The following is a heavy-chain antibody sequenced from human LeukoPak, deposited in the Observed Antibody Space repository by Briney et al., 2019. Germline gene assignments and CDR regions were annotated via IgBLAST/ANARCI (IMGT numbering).Heavy chain of an antibody. CDR2: INPSGGST. V-gene: IGHV1-46*01. CDR3: ARGGSGWNEAYYYYYGMDV. CDR1: GYTFTSYY. J-gene: IGHJ6*02. D-gene: IGHD6-19*01. Sequence: ASVKVSCKASGYTFTSYYMHWVRQAPGQGLEWMGIINPSGGSTSHAQKFQGRVTMTRDTSTSTVYMELSSLRSEDTAVYYCARGGSGWNEAYYYYYGMDVWGQGTTVTVSS.